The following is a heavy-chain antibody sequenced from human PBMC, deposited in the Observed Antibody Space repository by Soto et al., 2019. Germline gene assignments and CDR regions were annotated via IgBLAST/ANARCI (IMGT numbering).Heavy chain of an antibody. CDR1: GFTFSSYG. J-gene: IGHJ6*02. V-gene: IGHV3-33*01. Sequence: GGSLRLSCASSGFTFSSYGMHWVRQAPGKGLDWVAVIWYDGSNKDYADSVKGRFTISRDNSKNTLYLQMNSLRAEDTAVYYCARSTYSGSYYYDYGMDVWGQGTTVTVSS. CDR2: IWYDGSNK. D-gene: IGHD1-26*01. CDR3: ARSTYSGSYYYDYGMDV.